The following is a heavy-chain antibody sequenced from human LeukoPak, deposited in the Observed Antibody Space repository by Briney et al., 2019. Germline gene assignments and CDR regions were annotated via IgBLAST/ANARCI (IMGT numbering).Heavy chain of an antibody. CDR2: IIPTLGIA. V-gene: IGHV1-69*04. D-gene: IGHD4-23*01. Sequence: ASVKVSCKASGGTFSSYAISWVRQAPGQGLEWMGRIIPTLGIANYAQKFQGRVTITADKSTSTAYMELSSLRSEDTAVYYCASGYGGNSLGAFDIWGQGTMVTVSS. J-gene: IGHJ3*02. CDR3: ASGYGGNSLGAFDI. CDR1: GGTFSSYA.